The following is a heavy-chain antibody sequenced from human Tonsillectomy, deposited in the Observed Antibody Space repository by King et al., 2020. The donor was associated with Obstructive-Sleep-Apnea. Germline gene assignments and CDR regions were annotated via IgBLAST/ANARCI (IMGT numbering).Heavy chain of an antibody. J-gene: IGHJ6*02. CDR3: ASRGCSGSCYYYYGMDV. V-gene: IGHV1-8*01. CDR1: GYTFTSYD. CDR2: MNPNSGNT. D-gene: IGHD1-26*01. Sequence: QLVQSGAEVKKPGASVKVSCKASGYTFTSYDINWVRQATGQGLEWMGWMNPNSGNTGYAQKFQGRVTMTRNTTISTAYMELSSLRSEDTAVYYCASRGCSGSCYYYYGMDVWGQGTTVTVSS.